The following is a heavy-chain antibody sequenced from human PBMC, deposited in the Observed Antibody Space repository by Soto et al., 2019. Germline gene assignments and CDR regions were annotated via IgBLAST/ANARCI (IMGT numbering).Heavy chain of an antibody. CDR3: ARVRIGIAVAGTNWFDP. D-gene: IGHD6-19*01. J-gene: IGHJ5*02. CDR2: IYHSGST. CDR1: GGSISSSNW. V-gene: IGHV4-4*02. Sequence: SETLSLTCAVSGGSISSSNWWSWVRQPPGKGLEWIGGIYHSGSTNYNPSLKSRVTISVDKSKNQFSLKLSSVTAADTAVYYCARVRIGIAVAGTNWFDPWGQGTLVTVSS.